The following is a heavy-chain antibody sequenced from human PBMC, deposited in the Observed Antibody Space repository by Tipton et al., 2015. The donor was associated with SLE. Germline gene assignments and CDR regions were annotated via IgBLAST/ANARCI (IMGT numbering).Heavy chain of an antibody. CDR3: ARTKLGIGYYFDY. V-gene: IGHV4-34*01. CDR2: INHSGST. CDR1: GGSFSGYY. J-gene: IGHJ4*02. D-gene: IGHD7-27*01. Sequence: TLSLTCAVYGGSFSGYYWSWIRQPPGKGLEWIGEINHSGSTNYNPSLKSRVTISVDTSKNQFSLKLSSVTAADTAVYYCARTKLGIGYYFDYWGQGTLVTVSS.